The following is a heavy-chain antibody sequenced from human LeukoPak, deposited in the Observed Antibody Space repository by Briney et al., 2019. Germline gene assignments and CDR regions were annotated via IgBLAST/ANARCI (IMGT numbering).Heavy chain of an antibody. CDR1: GFTFSSYS. CDR2: IWYDGSNK. Sequence: PGGSLRLSCAASGFTFSSYSMNWVRQAPGKRLEWVAVIWYDGSNKYYADSVKGRFTISRDNSKSTLYLQMNSLRAEDTAVYYCAKDRGYCSGGSCYFGYYFDYWGQGTLVTVSS. D-gene: IGHD2-15*01. J-gene: IGHJ4*02. CDR3: AKDRGYCSGGSCYFGYYFDY. V-gene: IGHV3-33*06.